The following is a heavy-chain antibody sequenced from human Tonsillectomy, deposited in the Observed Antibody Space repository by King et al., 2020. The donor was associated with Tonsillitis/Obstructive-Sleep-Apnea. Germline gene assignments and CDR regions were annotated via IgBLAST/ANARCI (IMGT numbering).Heavy chain of an antibody. J-gene: IGHJ6*03. D-gene: IGHD3-3*01. CDR3: ARDNQYYDFWSGYYNGNYYYYYYMDV. Sequence: VQLVQSGAEVKKPGSSVKVSCKASGGTFSSYAISWVRQAPGQGLEWMGGIIPIFGTANYAQKFQGRVTITADESTSTAYMELSSLRSEDTAVYYYARDNQYYDFWSGYYNGNYYYYYYMDVWGKGTTVTVSS. CDR1: GGTFSSYA. CDR2: IIPIFGTA. V-gene: IGHV1-69*12.